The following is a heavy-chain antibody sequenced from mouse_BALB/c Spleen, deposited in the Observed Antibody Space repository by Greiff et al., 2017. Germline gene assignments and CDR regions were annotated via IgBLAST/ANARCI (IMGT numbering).Heavy chain of an antibody. Sequence: DVMLVESGGGLVQPGGSLKLSCAASGFTFSSYGMSWVRQTPDKRLELVATINSNGGSTYYPDSVKGRFTISRDNAKNTLYLQMSSLKSEDTAMYYCAISSYSFAYWGQGTLVTVSA. CDR3: AISSYSFAY. J-gene: IGHJ3*01. D-gene: IGHD1-1*01. CDR1: GFTFSSYG. CDR2: INSNGGST. V-gene: IGHV5-6-3*01.